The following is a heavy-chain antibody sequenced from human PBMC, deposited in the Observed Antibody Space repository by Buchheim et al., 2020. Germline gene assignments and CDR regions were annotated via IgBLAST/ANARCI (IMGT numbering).Heavy chain of an antibody. CDR2: ISYDGTNK. J-gene: IGHJ6*02. D-gene: IGHD6-6*01. V-gene: IGHV3-30*18. Sequence: QVQLVESGGGVVQPGESLRLSCAASGFTFSTYGMHWVRQAPGKGLEWVAVISYDGTNKYYADSAKGRFTISRDNSKKTLYLQMNSLRAEDTAVYYCLKIKNEYQRDYYYDAMDVWGQGTT. CDR1: GFTFSTYG. CDR3: LKIKNEYQRDYYYDAMDV.